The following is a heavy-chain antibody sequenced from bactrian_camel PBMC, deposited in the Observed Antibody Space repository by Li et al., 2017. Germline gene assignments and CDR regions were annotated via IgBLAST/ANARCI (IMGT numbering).Heavy chain of an antibody. V-gene: IGHV3S53*01. CDR3: NARGDWYCNN. Sequence: QVQLVESGGGSVQAGGSLRLSCVVSRGTYESNCMGWFRQAPGKERERVASIYTGDDKTYYADSVKGRFSISQDNAKKTVYLQMNNLKPEDTANYICNARGDWYCNNWGQGTQVTVS. CDR1: RGTYESNC. J-gene: IGHJ4*01. D-gene: IGHD6*01. CDR2: IYTGDDKT.